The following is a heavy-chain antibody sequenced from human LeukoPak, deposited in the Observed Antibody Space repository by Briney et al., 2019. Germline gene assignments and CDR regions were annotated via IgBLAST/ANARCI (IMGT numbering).Heavy chain of an antibody. V-gene: IGHV3-9*01. Sequence: HAGRSLRLSCAASGFTFDDYAMHWVRQAPGKGLEWVSGISWNSGSIGYADSVKGRFTISRDNAKNSLYPQMNSLRAEDTALYYCAKDRARVAIPYFDYWGQGTLVTVSS. D-gene: IGHD2-15*01. CDR3: AKDRARVAIPYFDY. J-gene: IGHJ4*02. CDR2: ISWNSGSI. CDR1: GFTFDDYA.